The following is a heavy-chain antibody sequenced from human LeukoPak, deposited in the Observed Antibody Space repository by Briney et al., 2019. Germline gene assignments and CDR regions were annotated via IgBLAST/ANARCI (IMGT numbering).Heavy chain of an antibody. J-gene: IGHJ4*02. D-gene: IGHD2-2*01. CDR2: IYSGGST. Sequence: GRSLRLSCAASGFTVSSNYMSWVRQAPGKGLEWVSVIYSGGSTYYADSVKGRFTISRDNSKNTLCLQMNSLRAEDTAVYYCARGACSSTSCYYGNYYFDSWGQGTLVTVSS. CDR1: GFTVSSNY. CDR3: ARGACSSTSCYYGNYYFDS. V-gene: IGHV3-53*01.